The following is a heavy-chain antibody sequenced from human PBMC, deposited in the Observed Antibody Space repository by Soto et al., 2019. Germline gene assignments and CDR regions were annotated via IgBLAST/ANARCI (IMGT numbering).Heavy chain of an antibody. CDR2: ILPDDSDT. CDR3: ARQGFSKHYFYAADV. V-gene: IGHV5-51*01. J-gene: IGHJ6*02. D-gene: IGHD6-13*01. Sequence: GESLTISCTSSGYSFTRYWIGWVRQTPGKGLEWMGIILPDDSDTKYSPSFQGRVTISADRSMTTAYLHLRSLEASDSATYFCARQGFSKHYFYAADVWGQGTTVTVSS. CDR1: GYSFTRYW.